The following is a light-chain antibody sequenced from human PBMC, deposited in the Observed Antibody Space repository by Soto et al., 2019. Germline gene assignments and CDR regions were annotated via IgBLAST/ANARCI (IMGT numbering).Light chain of an antibody. Sequence: AIRMTQSPSSFSASTGDRVTITCRASQSISSSLAWYQQKPGKAPKVLIHAASTLQSGVPSRFSGSGSGTDFTLTISSLQPEDFTVYSCLQYHNLWAFGQGTKVEI. V-gene: IGKV1-8*01. J-gene: IGKJ1*01. CDR2: AAS. CDR3: LQYHNLWA. CDR1: QSISSS.